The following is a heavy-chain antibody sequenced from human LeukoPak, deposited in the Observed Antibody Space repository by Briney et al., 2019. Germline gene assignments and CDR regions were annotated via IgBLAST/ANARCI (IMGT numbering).Heavy chain of an antibody. Sequence: PSETLSLTCTVSGGSVSSSGSYWSWIRQPPGKGLEWFAYIYYSGSTTYNPSLKSRVIISVDTSKNQFSLRLSSVTAADTAVYYCARHDLYIAARPNYYYYGMDVWGQGTTVTVSS. D-gene: IGHD6-6*01. CDR3: ARHDLYIAARPNYYYYGMDV. J-gene: IGHJ6*02. CDR2: IYYSGST. CDR1: GGSVSSSGSY. V-gene: IGHV4-61*08.